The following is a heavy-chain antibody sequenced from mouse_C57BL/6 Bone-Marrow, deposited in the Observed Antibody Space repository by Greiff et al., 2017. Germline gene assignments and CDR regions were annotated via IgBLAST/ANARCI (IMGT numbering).Heavy chain of an antibody. CDR3: TRRDYGSSYQYYFDY. CDR1: GYTFTDYE. D-gene: IGHD1-1*01. CDR2: IDPETGGT. J-gene: IGHJ2*01. Sequence: QVHVKQSGAELVRPGASVTLSCKASGYTFTDYEMHWVKQTPVHGLEWIGAIDPETGGTAYNQKFKGKAILTADKSSSTAYMELRSLTSEDSAVYYCTRRDYGSSYQYYFDYWGQGTTLPVSS. V-gene: IGHV1-15*01.